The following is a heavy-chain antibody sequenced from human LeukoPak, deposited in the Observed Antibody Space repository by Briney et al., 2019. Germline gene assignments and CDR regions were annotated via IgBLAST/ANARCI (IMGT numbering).Heavy chain of an antibody. J-gene: IGHJ4*02. V-gene: IGHV3-7*01. CDR2: IKQDGSEK. D-gene: IGHD3-3*01. Sequence: GGSLRLSCAASGFTLSTYWMTWVRQAPGKGLEWVANIKQDGSEKYYVDSVKGRFTISRDNAKNSLYLQMNGLRAEDTAMYYCVRDFRFLDDYWGQGTLVTVSS. CDR1: GFTLSTYW. CDR3: VRDFRFLDDY.